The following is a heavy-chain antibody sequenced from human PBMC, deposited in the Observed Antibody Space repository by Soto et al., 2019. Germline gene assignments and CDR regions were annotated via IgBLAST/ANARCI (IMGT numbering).Heavy chain of an antibody. CDR3: ARDQGGEFLKGSGIDV. J-gene: IGHJ6*02. V-gene: IGHV4-59*12. D-gene: IGHD3-10*01. Sequence: QVQLQESGPGLVKPSETLSLTCTVSGDSISRYYWSWIRLSPRKGLEWIGYIYYSGKTNYNPSVKSRVNRSVDRTKNQFSLKLSSVTAADTAIYYCARDQGGEFLKGSGIDVWGQSTTVTV. CDR2: IYYSGKT. CDR1: GDSISRYY.